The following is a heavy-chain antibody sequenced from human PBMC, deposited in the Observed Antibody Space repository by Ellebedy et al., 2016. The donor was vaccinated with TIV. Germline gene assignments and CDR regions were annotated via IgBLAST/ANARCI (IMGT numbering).Heavy chain of an antibody. CDR1: GFTFSNAW. Sequence: PGGSLRLSCAASGFTFSNAWVSWVRQAPGKGLEWVGRIKNKTDGGTTHYAAPVKGRFSISRADSKNTLYLQMNSLKTEDTAVYYCTTERSDGIQLWLRTFDFWGQGTLVTVSS. J-gene: IGHJ4*02. CDR2: IKNKTDGGTT. CDR3: TTERSDGIQLWLRTFDF. V-gene: IGHV3-15*01. D-gene: IGHD5-18*01.